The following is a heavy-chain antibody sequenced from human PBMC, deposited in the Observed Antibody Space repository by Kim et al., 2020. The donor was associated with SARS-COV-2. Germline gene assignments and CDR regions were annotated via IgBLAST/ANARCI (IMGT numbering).Heavy chain of an antibody. J-gene: IGHJ4*02. D-gene: IGHD2-21*01. CDR3: MRGKGDFVKGLDY. V-gene: IGHV5-51*01. CDR2: IFPRDSDT. Sequence: GESLKISCRTFGYRFRNYWIGWVRQMPGKGLEWMGIIFPRDSDTKYSPSFQGQVTISADESVNTTHLQWRSLQASDTAIYYCMRGKGDFVKGLDYWGQGVLITVSS. CDR1: GYRFRNYW.